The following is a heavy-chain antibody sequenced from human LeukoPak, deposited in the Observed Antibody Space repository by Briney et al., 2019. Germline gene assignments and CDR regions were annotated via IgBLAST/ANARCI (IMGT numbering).Heavy chain of an antibody. CDR1: GFTFSSYA. CDR2: ISYDGSNK. Sequence: PGGSLRLSCAASGFTFSSYAMNWVRQAPGKGLEWVAVISYDGSNKYYADSVKGRFTISRDNSKNTLYLQMNSLRAEDTAVYYCARDLSCSSTSCYNGGWFDPWGQGTLVTVSS. V-gene: IGHV3-30-3*01. J-gene: IGHJ5*02. CDR3: ARDLSCSSTSCYNGGWFDP. D-gene: IGHD2-2*02.